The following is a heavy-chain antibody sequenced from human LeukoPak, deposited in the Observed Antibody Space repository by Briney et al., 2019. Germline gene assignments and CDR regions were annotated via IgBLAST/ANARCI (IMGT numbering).Heavy chain of an antibody. Sequence: GGSLRLSCAASGFSFSSYFMNWVRQAPGKGLEWVSSISSTSSYIYYADSVKGRFTISRDNAKNSLYLQMTSLRADDTAVYYCAKDLEVLLWFGGPDYWGQGTLVTVSS. CDR1: GFSFSSYF. V-gene: IGHV3-21*04. CDR3: AKDLEVLLWFGGPDY. D-gene: IGHD3-10*01. J-gene: IGHJ4*02. CDR2: ISSTSSYI.